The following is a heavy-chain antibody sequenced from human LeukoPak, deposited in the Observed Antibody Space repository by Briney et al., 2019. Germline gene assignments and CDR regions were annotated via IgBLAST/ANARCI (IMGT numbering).Heavy chain of an antibody. D-gene: IGHD3-10*01. Sequence: GESLRLSCAASGFTFTTYWMSWVRQAPGKGLEWVSSISSSSSYIYYADSVKGRFTISRDNAKNSLYLQMNSLRAEDTAVYYCARALAVMVRGNHYYYMDVWGKGTTVTISS. J-gene: IGHJ6*03. CDR3: ARALAVMVRGNHYYYMDV. CDR1: GFTFTTYW. V-gene: IGHV3-21*01. CDR2: ISSSSSYI.